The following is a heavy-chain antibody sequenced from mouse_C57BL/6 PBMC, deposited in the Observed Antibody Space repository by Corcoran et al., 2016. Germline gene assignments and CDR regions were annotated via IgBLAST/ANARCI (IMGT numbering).Heavy chain of an antibody. CDR2: IYPGDGDT. Sequence: QVQLQQSGAELVKPGASVKISCKASGYAFSSYWRNWVKQRPGKGLEWIGQIYPGDGDTNYNGKFKGKATLTADKSSSTAYMQLSSMTSEDSAVYFWARGYYGRAYWGQGTLVTVSA. J-gene: IGHJ3*01. V-gene: IGHV1-80*01. CDR1: GYAFSSYW. D-gene: IGHD1-1*01. CDR3: ARGYYGRAY.